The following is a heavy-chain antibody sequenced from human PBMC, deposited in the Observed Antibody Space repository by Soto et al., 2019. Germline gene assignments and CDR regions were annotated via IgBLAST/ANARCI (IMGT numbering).Heavy chain of an antibody. V-gene: IGHV3-74*01. CDR2: INSDGSST. Sequence: EVQLVESGGGLVQPGGSLRLSCAASGFTFSSYWMHWVRQAPGKGLVWVSRINSDGSSTNYADSVKGRFTIARDNADNTLYLQMHSLGAEDSAVYYCARGAWTGWYCDLWGRGTLVTVSS. CDR3: ARGAWTGWYCDL. CDR1: GFTFSSYW. J-gene: IGHJ2*01. D-gene: IGHD5-12*01.